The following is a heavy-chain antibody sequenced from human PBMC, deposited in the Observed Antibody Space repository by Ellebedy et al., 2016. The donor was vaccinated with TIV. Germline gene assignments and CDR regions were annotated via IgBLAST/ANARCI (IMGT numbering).Heavy chain of an antibody. J-gene: IGHJ6*02. Sequence: SLKISCAASGFTFSSYWMHWVRQAPGKGLEWVSGISWNSGSIGYADSVKGRFTISRDNAKNSLYLQMNSLRAEDMALYYCAKDITADGTGSGMDVWGQGTTVTVSS. V-gene: IGHV3-9*03. D-gene: IGHD6-13*01. CDR1: GFTFSSYW. CDR3: AKDITADGTGSGMDV. CDR2: ISWNSGSI.